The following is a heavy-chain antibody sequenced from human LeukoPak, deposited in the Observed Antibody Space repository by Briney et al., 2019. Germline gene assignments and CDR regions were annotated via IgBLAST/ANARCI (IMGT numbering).Heavy chain of an antibody. CDR2: ISGSGTNT. Sequence: GGSLRLSCAASGLRLSTYAMNWVRQAPGKGLEWVSGISGSGTNTYYADSVRGQFTISRDNSKNTVYLHMKSLRVEDTAVYYCAKMHSSGYWGQGTLVTVSS. D-gene: IGHD6-19*01. CDR1: GLRLSTYA. J-gene: IGHJ4*02. V-gene: IGHV3-23*01. CDR3: AKMHSSGY.